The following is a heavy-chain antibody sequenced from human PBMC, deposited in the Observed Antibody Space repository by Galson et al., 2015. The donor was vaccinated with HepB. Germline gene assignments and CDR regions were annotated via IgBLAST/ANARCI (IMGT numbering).Heavy chain of an antibody. CDR2: IYYSGST. D-gene: IGHD6-19*01. J-gene: IGHJ6*02. Sequence: ETLSLTCTVSGGSISSYYWSWIRQPPGKGLEWIGYIYYSGSTNYNPSLRSRVTISVDTSKNQFSLKLSSVTAADTAVYYCARGTSGWWSRGDYYGMDVWGQGTTVTVSS. CDR1: GGSISSYY. V-gene: IGHV4-59*01. CDR3: ARGTSGWWSRGDYYGMDV.